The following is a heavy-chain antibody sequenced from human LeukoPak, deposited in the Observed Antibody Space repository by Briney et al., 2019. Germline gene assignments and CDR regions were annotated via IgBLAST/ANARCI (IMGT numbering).Heavy chain of an antibody. V-gene: IGHV4-59*01. Sequence: PSETLSLTCTVSGGSISSYYWSWIRQPPGKGLEWIGNIYNSGGTNYNPSLKSRVTTSVDTSKNQFSLKLTSVTAADTAVYYCARLGRETSVVPPDFDCWGQGTLVTVSS. CDR2: IYNSGGT. J-gene: IGHJ4*02. D-gene: IGHD4-23*01. CDR3: ARLGRETSVVPPDFDC. CDR1: GGSISSYY.